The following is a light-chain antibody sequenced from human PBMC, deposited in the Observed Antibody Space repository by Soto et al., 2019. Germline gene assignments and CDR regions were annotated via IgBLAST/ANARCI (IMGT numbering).Light chain of an antibody. J-gene: IGKJ2*01. CDR2: GAS. Sequence: EVVLTQSPGILSLSPGERASLSCRVSQSISSSYLAWYQQKPGQAPRLLIYGASSRATGIPDRFSGRASGTDFTPTISRLEPEDVAVYYCQQYCSSPYTFGQGTKLEIK. V-gene: IGKV3-20*01. CDR1: QSISSSY. CDR3: QQYCSSPYT.